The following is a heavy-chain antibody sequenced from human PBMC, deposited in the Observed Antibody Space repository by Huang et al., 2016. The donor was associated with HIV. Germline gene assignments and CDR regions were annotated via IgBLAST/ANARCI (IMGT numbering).Heavy chain of an antibody. CDR1: GFICSSYG. Sequence: VQLIESGGGVVQPGKSLRLSCATSGFICSSYGMHWVRQAPGKWLKWVAFIRNEGRKKKYAASVRGRFTVGRDNGNNTLFLQMRSLGVDDTAVYYCARGDYYDSSGYHPGYFDYWGQGILVTVSS. J-gene: IGHJ4*02. V-gene: IGHV3-30*02. CDR3: ARGDYYDSSGYHPGYFDY. D-gene: IGHD3-22*01. CDR2: IRNEGRKK.